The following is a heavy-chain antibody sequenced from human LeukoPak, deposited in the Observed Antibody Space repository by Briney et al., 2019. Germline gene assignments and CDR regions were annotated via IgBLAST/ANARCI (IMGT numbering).Heavy chain of an antibody. D-gene: IGHD6-19*01. J-gene: IGHJ4*02. CDR3: AREARFALPVVGSGDY. V-gene: IGHV4-39*07. Sequence: SETLSLTCSVSGGSISSSDYYWGWIRQPPGKGLEWIGTMFYNGATKSNPALSSRVTMSIDPSKNQFSLKLRSVTAADTAVYYCAREARFALPVVGSGDYWGQGTLVTVSS. CDR1: GGSISSSDYY. CDR2: MFYNGAT.